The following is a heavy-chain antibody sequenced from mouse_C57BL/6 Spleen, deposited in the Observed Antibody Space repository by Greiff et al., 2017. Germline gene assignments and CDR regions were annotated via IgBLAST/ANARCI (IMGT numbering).Heavy chain of an antibody. CDR3: ARSDYYGSSPHFDY. Sequence: VQLQQPGAELVMPGASVKLSCKASGYTFTSYWMNWVKQRPGQGLEWIGGIDPSDSYTNYNQKFKGKSTLTVDKSSSTAYMQLSSLTSEDSAVYYCARSDYYGSSPHFDYWGKGTTLTVSS. V-gene: IGHV1-69*01. D-gene: IGHD1-1*01. J-gene: IGHJ2*01. CDR1: GYTFTSYW. CDR2: IDPSDSYT.